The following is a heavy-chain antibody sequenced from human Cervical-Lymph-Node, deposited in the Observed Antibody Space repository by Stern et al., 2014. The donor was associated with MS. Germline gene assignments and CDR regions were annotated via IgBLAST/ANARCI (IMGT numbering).Heavy chain of an antibody. CDR1: GYSFTNYW. D-gene: IGHD6-19*01. V-gene: IGHV5-51*01. CDR2: IHPSDSTT. Sequence: VQLVESGAEVKKPGESLRISCKGSGYSFTNYWIGWVRQMPGKGLEWMGIIHPSDSTTSYRQSFQGPVPISGDNANTTAYLQLSSVRASDTAMFYCARQCRVGGCFDFWGLGTRVTISS. J-gene: IGHJ4*02. CDR3: ARQCRVGGCFDF.